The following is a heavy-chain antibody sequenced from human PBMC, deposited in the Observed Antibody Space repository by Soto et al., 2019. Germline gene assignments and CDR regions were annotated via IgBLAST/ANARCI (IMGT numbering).Heavy chain of an antibody. V-gene: IGHV3-23*01. J-gene: IGHJ3*02. Sequence: EVQLLESGGGLVQPGGSLRLSCVASGFTFSSFAMSWVRQAPGKGLEWVSAISGSTGSTYYADSVKGRFSISRDNSKNTLYLQMNSLRAEDTAVYYCARETPIAARPGGYGAFDIWGQGTMVTVSS. D-gene: IGHD6-6*01. CDR2: ISGSTGST. CDR1: GFTFSSFA. CDR3: ARETPIAARPGGYGAFDI.